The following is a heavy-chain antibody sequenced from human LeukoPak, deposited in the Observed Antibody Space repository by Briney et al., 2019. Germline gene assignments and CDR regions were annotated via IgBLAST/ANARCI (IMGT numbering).Heavy chain of an antibody. Sequence: SGTLSLTCTVYGGSISSYYWSWIRQPPGKGLEWIGYIYYSGSTNYNPSLKSRVTISVDTSKNQFSLKLSSVTAADTAVYYCATMSGYDSSGYYRQYYFDYWGQGTLVTVSS. J-gene: IGHJ4*02. D-gene: IGHD3-22*01. CDR3: ATMSGYDSSGYYRQYYFDY. V-gene: IGHV4-59*08. CDR1: GGSISSYY. CDR2: IYYSGST.